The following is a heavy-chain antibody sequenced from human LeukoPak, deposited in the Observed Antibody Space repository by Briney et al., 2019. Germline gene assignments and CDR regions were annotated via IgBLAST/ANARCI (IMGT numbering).Heavy chain of an antibody. V-gene: IGHV4-34*01. CDR1: GGSFSGYY. J-gene: IGHJ3*02. Sequence: SETLSLTCAVYGGSFSGYYWSWIRQPPGKGLEWIGEIYHSGSTNYNPSLKSRVTISVDKSKTQFSLKLSSVTAADTAVYYCARQYYDILTDYPGDAFDIWGQGTMVTVSS. CDR3: ARQYYDILTDYPGDAFDI. D-gene: IGHD3-9*01. CDR2: IYHSGST.